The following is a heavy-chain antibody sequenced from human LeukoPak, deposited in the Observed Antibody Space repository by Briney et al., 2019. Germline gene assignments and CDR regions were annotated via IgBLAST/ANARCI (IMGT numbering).Heavy chain of an antibody. CDR2: IYTSGST. V-gene: IGHV4-4*07. CDR3: ARQMFGYCGGDCYLPDAFDI. D-gene: IGHD2-21*02. J-gene: IGHJ3*02. Sequence: SETLSLTCTVSGGSISSYYWSWIRQPAGKGLEWIGRIYTSGSTNYNPSLKSRVTISVDTSKNQFSLKLSSVTAADTAVHYCARQMFGYCGGDCYLPDAFDIWGQGTMVTVSS. CDR1: GGSISSYY.